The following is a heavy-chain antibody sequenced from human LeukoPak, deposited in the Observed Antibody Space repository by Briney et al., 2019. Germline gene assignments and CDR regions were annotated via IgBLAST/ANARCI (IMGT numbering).Heavy chain of an antibody. CDR2: LNPNSGDT. Sequence: ASVKVSCKASGYTFTDYYMHWVRQAPGQGLEWMGWLNPNSGDTNYAQKFQGRVSMTRDTSISTAYMDLSDLRSDDTAVYYCARLVSSSSEGVDYWGQGTLVTVSS. CDR3: ARLVSSSSEGVDY. CDR1: GYTFTDYY. V-gene: IGHV1-2*02. D-gene: IGHD6-6*01. J-gene: IGHJ4*02.